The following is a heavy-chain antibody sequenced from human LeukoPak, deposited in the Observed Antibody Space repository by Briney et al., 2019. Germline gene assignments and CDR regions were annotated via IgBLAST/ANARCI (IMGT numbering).Heavy chain of an antibody. CDR3: ARENNYYFDY. D-gene: IGHD2/OR15-2a*01. Sequence: GGSLRLSCAASGFTFSSYAMHWVRQAPGKGLEWVAVISYDGSNKYYADSVKGRFTISRDNSKNTLYLQMNSLRAEDTAVYYCARENNYYFDYWGQGTLVTVSS. CDR2: ISYDGSNK. J-gene: IGHJ4*02. V-gene: IGHV3-30*04. CDR1: GFTFSSYA.